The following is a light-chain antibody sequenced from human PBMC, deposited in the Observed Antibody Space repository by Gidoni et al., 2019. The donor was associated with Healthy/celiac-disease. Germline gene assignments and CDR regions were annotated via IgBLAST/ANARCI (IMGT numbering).Light chain of an antibody. CDR1: QSVSSY. J-gene: IGKJ5*01. V-gene: IGKV3-11*01. CDR3: QQRSNWPLIT. CDR2: VAS. Sequence: EIVLTQSPATLSLSPGERATLSCRASQSVSSYLAWYQQKPGQAPRLLIYVASNRATGIPARFSGSGSGTDFTLTISSLESEDFAVYYCQQRSNWPLITFGQGTRLEIK.